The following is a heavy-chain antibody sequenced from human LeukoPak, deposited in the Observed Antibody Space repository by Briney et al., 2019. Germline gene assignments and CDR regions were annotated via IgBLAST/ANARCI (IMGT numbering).Heavy chain of an antibody. CDR3: AREPGIAAAGTIDY. CDR2: ISSSSSYI. D-gene: IGHD6-13*01. J-gene: IGHJ4*02. CDR1: GFTFSSYS. V-gene: IGHV3-21*01. Sequence: PGGSLRLSCAASGFTFSSYSMNWVRQAPGKGLEWVSSISSSSSYIYYADSVKGRFTISRDNAKNSLYLQMNSLRAEDTAVYYCAREPGIAAAGTIDYWSQGTLVTVSS.